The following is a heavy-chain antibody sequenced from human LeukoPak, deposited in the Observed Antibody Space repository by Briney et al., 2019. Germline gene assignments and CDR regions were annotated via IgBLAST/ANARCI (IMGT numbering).Heavy chain of an antibody. V-gene: IGHV4-30-2*01. J-gene: IGHJ4*02. D-gene: IGHD1-14*01. CDR3: ARDSNRNFDY. CDR1: GGSISSGGYY. CDR2: IYHSGST. Sequence: SETLSLTCTVSGGSISSGGYYWSWIRQPPGKGLEWIGYIYHSGSTYYNPSLKSRVTISVDTSKNQFSLKLSSVTAADTAVYYCARDSNRNFDYWGQGTLVTVSS.